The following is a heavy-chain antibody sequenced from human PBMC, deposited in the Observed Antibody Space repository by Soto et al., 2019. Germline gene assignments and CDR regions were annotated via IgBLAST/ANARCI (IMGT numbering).Heavy chain of an antibody. D-gene: IGHD6-6*01. V-gene: IGHV5-51*01. CDR1: GYSFTSYW. CDR2: IYPGDSDT. Sequence: PGESLKISCKGSGYSFTSYWIGWVRQMPGKGLEWMGIIYPGDSDTRYSPSFQGQVTISADKSISTAYLQWSSLKASDTAMYYCARHDTSYSSSRGFYYGMEVWGQGTTVTLSS. J-gene: IGHJ6*02. CDR3: ARHDTSYSSSRGFYYGMEV.